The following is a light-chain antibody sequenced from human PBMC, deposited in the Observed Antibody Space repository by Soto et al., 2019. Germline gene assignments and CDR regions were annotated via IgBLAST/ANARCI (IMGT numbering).Light chain of an antibody. Sequence: QSALTQPASVSGSPGQSITISCTGTSSDVGGYNYVSWYQQHPGKAPKLMIYDVTNRPSGVSSRCSGSKSGNTASLTISGLKDEDEAEYYCASYTSGATSVIGTGTKVTVL. J-gene: IGLJ1*01. V-gene: IGLV2-14*01. CDR3: ASYTSGATSV. CDR1: SSDVGGYNY. CDR2: DVT.